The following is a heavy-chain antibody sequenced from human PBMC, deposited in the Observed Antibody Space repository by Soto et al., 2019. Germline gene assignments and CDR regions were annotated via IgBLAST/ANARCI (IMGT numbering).Heavy chain of an antibody. CDR2: ISWNSGSI. CDR1: GFTFDDYA. D-gene: IGHD1-7*01. V-gene: IGHV3-9*01. J-gene: IGHJ3*02. Sequence: DVQLVESGGGLVQPGRSLRLSCAASGFTFDDYAMHWVRQAPGKGLEWVSGISWNSGSIGYADSVKGRFTISRDNAKNSLYLQMNSLRAEDTALYYCAKGELELRSAFDIWGQGTMVTVSS. CDR3: AKGELELRSAFDI.